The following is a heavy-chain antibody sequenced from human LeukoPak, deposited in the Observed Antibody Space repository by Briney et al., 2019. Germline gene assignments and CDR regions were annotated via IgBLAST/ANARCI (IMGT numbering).Heavy chain of an antibody. Sequence: SVKLSCKASGGTFSSYAISWVRQAPGQALEWMVRIIPIFGKAKYAQKFQDSDTITTDESKSTAHMAVSTVSSEDTAVYYCARGYTAMAHDFDIWGQGTMVTVSS. CDR1: GGTFSSYA. CDR3: ARGYTAMAHDFDI. J-gene: IGHJ3*02. CDR2: IIPIFGKA. D-gene: IGHD5-18*01. V-gene: IGHV1-69*05.